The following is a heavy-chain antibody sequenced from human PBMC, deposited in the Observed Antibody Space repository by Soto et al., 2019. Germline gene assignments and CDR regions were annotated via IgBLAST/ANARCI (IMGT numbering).Heavy chain of an antibody. J-gene: IGHJ6*02. CDR3: ARDGMVRGETYYGMDV. CDR2: ISSSSSYI. D-gene: IGHD3-10*01. CDR1: GFTFSSYS. Sequence: EVQLVESGGGLVKPGGSLRLSCAASGFTFSSYSMNWVRQAPGKGLEWVSSISSSSSYIYYADSVKGRFTISRDNAKNSLYLQMNSLRAEDTAVYYCARDGMVRGETYYGMDVWGQGTTVPVSS. V-gene: IGHV3-21*01.